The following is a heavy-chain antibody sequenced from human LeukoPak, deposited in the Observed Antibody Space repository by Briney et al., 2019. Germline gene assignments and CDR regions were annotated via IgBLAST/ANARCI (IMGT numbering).Heavy chain of an antibody. CDR3: ARDIPAAIPGNWFDP. D-gene: IGHD2-2*02. CDR2: ISYDGSNK. V-gene: IGHV3-30*03. CDR1: GFTFSSYG. J-gene: IGHJ5*02. Sequence: GGSLRLSCAASGFTFSSYGMHWVRQAPGKGLEWVAVISYDGSNKYYADSVKGRFTISRDNSKNTLYLQMNGLRSEDTAVYYCARDIPAAIPGNWFDPWGQGTLVTVSS.